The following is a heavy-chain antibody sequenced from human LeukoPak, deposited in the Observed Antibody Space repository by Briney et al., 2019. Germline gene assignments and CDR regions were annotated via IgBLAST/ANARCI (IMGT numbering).Heavy chain of an antibody. V-gene: IGHV1-18*01. CDR3: ARGPPVFGMFAFQSFFDF. CDR2: ISDDSGN. Sequence: ASVKVSCKASGYTFTSYGITWVRQAPGQGLEWMGWISDDSGNKYAQKFQDRVTMTIDSSTRTISMDLRSLTSDDTAVYYCARGPPVFGMFAFQSFFDFWGQGTLVTVSS. CDR1: GYTFTSYG. D-gene: IGHD3-10*02. J-gene: IGHJ4*02.